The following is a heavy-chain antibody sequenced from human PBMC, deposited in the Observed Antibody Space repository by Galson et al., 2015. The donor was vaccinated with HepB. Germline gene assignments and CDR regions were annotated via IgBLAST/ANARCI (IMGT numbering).Heavy chain of an antibody. CDR2: IYSGGST. V-gene: IGHV3-53*04. CDR1: GFTVSSNY. J-gene: IGHJ2*01. Sequence: SLRLSCAAPGFTVSSNYMSWVRQAPGKGLEWVSVIYSGGSTYYADSVKGRFTISRHNSKNTLYLQMNSLRAEDTAVYYCARVTSWYFDLWGRGTLVTVSS. CDR3: ARVTSWYFDL.